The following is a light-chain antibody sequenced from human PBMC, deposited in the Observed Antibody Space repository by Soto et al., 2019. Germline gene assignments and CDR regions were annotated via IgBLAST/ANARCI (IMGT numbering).Light chain of an antibody. V-gene: IGKV1-39*01. CDR1: QSISSY. CDR2: AAS. CDR3: QQSYSTPFT. Sequence: DIQMTQSPSSLSASVGDRVAITCRASQSISSYLNWYQQKPGKAPNLLIYAASSLQSGVPSRFSGSGSGTDFTLTISSLQPEDFALYYCQQSYSTPFTFGPGTRVDIE. J-gene: IGKJ3*01.